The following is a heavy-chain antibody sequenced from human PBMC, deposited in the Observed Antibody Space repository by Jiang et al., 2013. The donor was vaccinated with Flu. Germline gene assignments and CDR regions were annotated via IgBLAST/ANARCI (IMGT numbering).Heavy chain of an antibody. CDR1: GFSLSTNGVR. CDR2: IDWDGDK. J-gene: IGHJ4*02. CDR3: VRSYRRSGGSYYFNY. V-gene: IGHV2-70*04. Sequence: KPTQTLTLTCTFSGFSLSTNGVRVSWIRQSPGKALEWLARIDWDGDKFYGTSLKTRLTISKDTPKNLVVLTMTNVDPVDTATYFCVRSYRRSGGSYYFNYWGQGTLVTVSS. D-gene: IGHD3-16*01.